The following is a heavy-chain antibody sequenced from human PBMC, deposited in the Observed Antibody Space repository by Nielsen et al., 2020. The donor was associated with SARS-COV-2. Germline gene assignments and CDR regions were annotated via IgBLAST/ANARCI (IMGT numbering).Heavy chain of an antibody. V-gene: IGHV4-39*07. Sequence: GSLRLSCTVSGGSISSGGYYWSWIRQPPGKGLEWIGEINHSGSTNYNPSLKSRVTISVDTSKNQFSLKLSSVTAADTAVYYCARGEVVGNYYYGMDVWGQGITVTVSS. D-gene: IGHD1-14*01. CDR1: GGSISSGGYY. J-gene: IGHJ6*02. CDR2: INHSGST. CDR3: ARGEVVGNYYYGMDV.